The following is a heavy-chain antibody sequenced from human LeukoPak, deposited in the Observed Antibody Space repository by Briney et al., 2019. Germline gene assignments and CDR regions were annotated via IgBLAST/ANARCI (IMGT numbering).Heavy chain of an antibody. V-gene: IGHV1-2*06. J-gene: IGHJ4*02. CDR2: INPNSGGT. D-gene: IGHD5-18*01. CDR3: ARERNVDTAMVSEFDY. Sequence: ASVKVSCKASGYTFTGYYMHWVRQAPGQGLEWMGRINPNSGGTNYAQKFQGRVTMTRDTSISTAYVELSRLRSDDTAVYYCARERNVDTAMVSEFDYWGQGTLVTVSS. CDR1: GYTFTGYY.